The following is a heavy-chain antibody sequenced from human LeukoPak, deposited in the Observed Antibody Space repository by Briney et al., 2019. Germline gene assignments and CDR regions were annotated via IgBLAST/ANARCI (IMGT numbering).Heavy chain of an antibody. V-gene: IGHV3-30*18. CDR2: ISYDGSNK. CDR1: GFTFSSYG. D-gene: IGHD3-22*01. Sequence: GGSLRLSCAASGFTFSSYGMHWVRQAPGKGLEWVAVISYDGSNKYYADSVKGRFTISRDNSKNTLYLQMNSLRAEDTAVYYCAKEFDSSGYFDYWGQGTLVTVSS. CDR3: AKEFDSSGYFDY. J-gene: IGHJ4*02.